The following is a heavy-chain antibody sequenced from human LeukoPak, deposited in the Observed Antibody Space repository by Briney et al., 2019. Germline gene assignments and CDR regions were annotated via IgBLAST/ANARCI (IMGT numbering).Heavy chain of an antibody. CDR3: ATRVPYTGYKN. J-gene: IGHJ4*02. V-gene: IGHV3-48*03. CDR1: GLTLSSYE. D-gene: IGHD5-24*01. Sequence: GGSLRLSCTISGLTLSSYELNWVRQAPGKGLEWVSYMSRSGTTIYYADSVKGRFTISRDNAKNSLYPQMNSLRVEDTAVYYCATRVPYTGYKNWGQGTLVTVSS. CDR2: MSRSGTTI.